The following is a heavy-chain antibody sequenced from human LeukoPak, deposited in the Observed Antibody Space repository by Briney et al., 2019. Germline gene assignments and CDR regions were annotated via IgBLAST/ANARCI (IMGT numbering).Heavy chain of an antibody. CDR2: ISSSSSYI. CDR1: GFTFSSYS. J-gene: IGHJ6*02. D-gene: IGHD2-15*01. Sequence: PGGSLRLSCAASGFTFSSYSMNWVRQAPGKGLEWVSSISSSSSYIYYADSVKGRFTISRDNAKNSLYLQMNSLRAEDTAVYYCARVRRVAWPGPMDVWGQGTTVTVSS. V-gene: IGHV3-21*01. CDR3: ARVRRVAWPGPMDV.